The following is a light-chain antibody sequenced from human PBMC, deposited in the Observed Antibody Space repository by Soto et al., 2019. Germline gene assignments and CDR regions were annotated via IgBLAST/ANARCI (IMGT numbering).Light chain of an antibody. CDR2: EVS. CDR1: SSDVGSYNY. CDR3: SSYTSSSTL. V-gene: IGLV2-14*01. J-gene: IGLJ1*01. Sequence: QSALPQPASVSGSPGQSITISCTGTSSDVGSYNYVSWYQQHPGKAPKLMIYEVSNRPSGVSSRFSGSKSGNTASLTISGLQAEDEADYYCSSYTSSSTLFGTGTKVTVL.